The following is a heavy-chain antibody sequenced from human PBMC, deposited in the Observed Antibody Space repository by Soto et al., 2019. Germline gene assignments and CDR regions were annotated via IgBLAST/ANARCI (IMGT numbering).Heavy chain of an antibody. J-gene: IGHJ1*01. CDR3: ARGPWDYGDDAEYFHH. D-gene: IGHD4-17*01. CDR2: INAGNGNT. Sequence: QVQLVQSGAEVKKPGASVKVSCKASGYTFTSYAMHWVRQAPGQRLEWMGWINAGNGNTKYSQKFQGRVTITRDTSASTAYMELSSLRSEDTAVYYCARGPWDYGDDAEYFHHWGQGTLVTVSS. V-gene: IGHV1-3*01. CDR1: GYTFTSYA.